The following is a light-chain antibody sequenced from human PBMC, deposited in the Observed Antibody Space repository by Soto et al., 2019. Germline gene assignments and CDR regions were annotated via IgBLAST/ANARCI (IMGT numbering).Light chain of an antibody. J-gene: IGKJ4*01. CDR1: QSVSSN. V-gene: IGKV3-15*01. Sequence: EIVMTQSPATLSVSPGERATLSCRASQSVSSNSAWYQQKPGQAPSLLIYGASTRATGIPARFSGSGSGIEFTVTICSLQSEEFAVYYFQQYNKFASRTFGGGTKVEIK. CDR2: GAS. CDR3: QQYNKFASRT.